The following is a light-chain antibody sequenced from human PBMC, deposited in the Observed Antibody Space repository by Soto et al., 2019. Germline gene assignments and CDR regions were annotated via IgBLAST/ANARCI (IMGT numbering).Light chain of an antibody. V-gene: IGLV2-14*01. CDR3: SSYRPSSTDAV. CDR1: SSDVGSYDY. CDR2: DVT. J-gene: IGLJ2*01. Sequence: QSALTQPASVSGSPGQSIAISCTGTSSDVGSYDYVSWYQQHPGKAPKLLIYDVTRRPSGVSDRFSGSKSGNTASLTISGLLSEDEAHYYCSSYRPSSTDAVFGGGTKLTVL.